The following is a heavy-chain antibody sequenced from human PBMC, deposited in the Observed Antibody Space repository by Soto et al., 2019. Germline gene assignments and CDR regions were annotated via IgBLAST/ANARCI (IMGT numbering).Heavy chain of an antibody. CDR2: IYYSGST. CDR1: DGSISSVGYY. V-gene: IGHV4-31*03. CDR3: ARSGYSYGTFDY. D-gene: IGHD5-18*01. Sequence: SETLCLTCTVSDGSISSVGYYWSLIRQHPGKGLEWIGYIYYSGSTYYNPSLKSRVTISVDTSKNQFSLKLSSVTAADTAVYYCARSGYSYGTFDYWGQGTLVTVSS. J-gene: IGHJ4*02.